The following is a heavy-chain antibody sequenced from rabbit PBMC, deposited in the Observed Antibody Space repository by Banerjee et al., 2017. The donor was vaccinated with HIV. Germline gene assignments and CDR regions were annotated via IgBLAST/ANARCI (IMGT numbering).Heavy chain of an antibody. V-gene: IGHV1S40*01. J-gene: IGHJ6*01. Sequence: QSLEESGGDLVKPEASLTLTCTASGFSFSSSYWICWVRQAPGKGLEWIACIYGGSSGSTGYASWAKGRFTISKTSSTTVTLQMTSLTAADTATYFCARDRDYYIYSYAGYAGATGWLDLWGPGTLVTVS. CDR1: GFSFSSSYW. CDR2: IYGGSSGST. CDR3: ARDRDYYIYSYAGYAGATGWLDL. D-gene: IGHD6-1*01.